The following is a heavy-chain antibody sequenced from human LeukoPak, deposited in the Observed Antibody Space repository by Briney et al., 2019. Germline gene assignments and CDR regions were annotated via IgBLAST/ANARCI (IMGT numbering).Heavy chain of an antibody. CDR2: IKSKTDGGTT. CDR1: GFTFISYT. D-gene: IGHD5-12*01. V-gene: IGHV3-15*01. Sequence: GGSLRLSCAASGFTFISYTMTWVRQAPGKGLEWVGRIKSKTDGGTTDYAAPVKGRFTISRDDSKNTLYLQMNSLKTEDTAVYYCTTRRGYSGYDHGMDVWGQGTTVTVSS. J-gene: IGHJ6*02. CDR3: TTRRGYSGYDHGMDV.